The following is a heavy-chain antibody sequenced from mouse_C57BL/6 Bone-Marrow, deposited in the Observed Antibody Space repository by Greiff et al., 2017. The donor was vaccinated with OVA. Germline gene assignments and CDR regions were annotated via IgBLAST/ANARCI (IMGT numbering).Heavy chain of an antibody. CDR3: TREELDAMDY. CDR2: IRNKANNHAT. Sequence: EVKVEESGGGLVQPGGSMTLSCAASGFTFSDAWMDWVRQSPEKGLEWVAEIRNKANNHATYSAESVKGRFTISRDDSKSSVYLQMNSLRAEDTGIYYCTREELDAMDYWGQGTSVTVSS. J-gene: IGHJ4*01. CDR1: GFTFSDAW. V-gene: IGHV6-6*01.